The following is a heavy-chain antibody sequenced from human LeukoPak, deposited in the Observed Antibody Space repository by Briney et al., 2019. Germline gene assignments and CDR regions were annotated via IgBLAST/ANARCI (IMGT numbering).Heavy chain of an antibody. V-gene: IGHV4-59*12. D-gene: IGHD6-19*01. CDR2: IYYSGST. Sequence: SETLSLTCTVSGGSISSYYWNWIRQPPGKGLEWIGYIYYSGSTNYNPSLKSRVTISVDTSKNQFSLKLSSVTAADTAVYYCAREGWQWLVRAFDYWGQGTLVTVSS. CDR1: GGSISSYY. J-gene: IGHJ4*02. CDR3: AREGWQWLVRAFDY.